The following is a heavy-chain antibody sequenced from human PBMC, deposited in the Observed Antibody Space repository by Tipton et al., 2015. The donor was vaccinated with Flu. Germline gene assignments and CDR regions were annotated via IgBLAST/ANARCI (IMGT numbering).Heavy chain of an antibody. CDR2: IHYAGST. CDR3: ARHFYDSSGYYCLDY. D-gene: IGHD3-22*01. CDR1: TGSVSGYY. Sequence: TLSTCDVSTGSVSGYYWSWIRQSPKRGLEWIGYIHYAGSTNYNHSLKSRVSMSVDTSKNQFSLKLSSLTAADTAVYYCARHFYDSSGYYCLDYWGQGLLVTVSS. V-gene: IGHV4-59*08. J-gene: IGHJ4*02.